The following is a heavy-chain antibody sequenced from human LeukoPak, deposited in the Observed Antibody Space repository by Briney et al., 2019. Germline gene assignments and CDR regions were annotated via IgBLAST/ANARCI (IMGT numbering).Heavy chain of an antibody. CDR2: IWYDGSNK. CDR3: ARIYDSSDY. Sequence: PGRSLRLSCAASGFTLSSYGMHWVRQAPGKGLEWVAVIWYDGSNKYYADSVKGRFTISRDNSKNTLYLQMNSLRAEDTAVYYCARIYDSSDYWGQGTLVTVSS. CDR1: GFTLSSYG. J-gene: IGHJ4*02. D-gene: IGHD3-22*01. V-gene: IGHV3-33*01.